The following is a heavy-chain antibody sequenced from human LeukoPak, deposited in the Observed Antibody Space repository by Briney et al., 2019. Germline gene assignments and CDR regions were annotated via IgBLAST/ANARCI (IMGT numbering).Heavy chain of an antibody. Sequence: ASVKVSCKASGGTFSSYAISWVRQAPGQGLEWMGGIIPIFGTANYAQKFQGRVTITTDESTSTAYMELSSLRSEDTAVYYCAVGLSVVPAATNVYWGQGTLVTVSS. J-gene: IGHJ4*02. CDR3: AVGLSVVPAATNVY. D-gene: IGHD2-2*01. CDR1: GGTFSSYA. CDR2: IIPIFGTA. V-gene: IGHV1-69*05.